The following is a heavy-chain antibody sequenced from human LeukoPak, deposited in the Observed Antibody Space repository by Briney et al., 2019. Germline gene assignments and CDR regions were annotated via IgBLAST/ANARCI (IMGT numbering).Heavy chain of an antibody. D-gene: IGHD6-19*01. CDR3: ARLGDHSSGWYDGVSATKNVRAFDI. CDR2: IIPIFGTA. V-gene: IGHV1-69*13. Sequence: GASVKVSCKASGGTFSSYAISWVGQAPGQGLEWMGGIIPIFGTANYAQKFQGRVTITADESTSTAYMELSSLRSEDTAVYYCARLGDHSSGWYDGVSATKNVRAFDIWGQGTMVTVSS. CDR1: GGTFSSYA. J-gene: IGHJ3*02.